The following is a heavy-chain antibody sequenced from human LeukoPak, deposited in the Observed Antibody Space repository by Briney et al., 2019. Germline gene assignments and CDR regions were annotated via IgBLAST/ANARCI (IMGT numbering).Heavy chain of an antibody. V-gene: IGHV4-30-4*01. CDR1: GGSINNGNYY. CDR2: IYYSGST. J-gene: IGHJ4*02. Sequence: SETLSLTCTVSGGSINNGNYYWSWIRQPPGKGLEWVGYIYYSGSTYYNPSLKSRVTISIDTSKNQFSLKLSSVTAADTAVYYCARISSSWQFDYWGQGTLVTVSS. D-gene: IGHD6-13*01. CDR3: ARISSSWQFDY.